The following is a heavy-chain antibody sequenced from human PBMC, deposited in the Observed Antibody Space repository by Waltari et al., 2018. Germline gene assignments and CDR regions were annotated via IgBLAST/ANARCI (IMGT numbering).Heavy chain of an antibody. Sequence: EVQLVESGGGLVQPGGSLRLSCAASGFTFSSYWMHWVRQAPGKGLVLGSDINTDGSTTNYADSVKGRFTISRDNAKNTLYLQMDSLRAEETAVYYCVIGAQHVSNWYASEYFQHWGQGTLVTVSS. CDR1: GFTFSSYW. CDR3: VIGAQHVSNWYASEYFQH. CDR2: INTDGSTT. J-gene: IGHJ1*01. D-gene: IGHD6-13*01. V-gene: IGHV3-74*01.